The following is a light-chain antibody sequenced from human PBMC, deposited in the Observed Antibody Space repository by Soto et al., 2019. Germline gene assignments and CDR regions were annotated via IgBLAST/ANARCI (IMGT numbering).Light chain of an antibody. CDR2: EGT. CDR3: CSHAGGGTLV. V-gene: IGLV2-23*01. J-gene: IGLJ3*02. Sequence: QSALTQPASVSGSPGQSISVSCTGTSSDVGKYKFVSWYQQHPGKAPKLLIYEGTKRPSGVSNRFSGSKSGNTAYLTISGLQAEDEADYYCCSHAGGGTLVFGGGTKLTVL. CDR1: SSDVGKYKF.